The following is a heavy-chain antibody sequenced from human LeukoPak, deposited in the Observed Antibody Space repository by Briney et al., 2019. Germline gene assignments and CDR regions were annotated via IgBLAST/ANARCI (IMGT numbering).Heavy chain of an antibody. CDR2: IIPILGIA. V-gene: IGHV1-69*04. D-gene: IGHD3-22*01. J-gene: IGHJ5*02. Sequence: GASVKVSCKASGGTFSSYAISWVRQAPGQGLEWMGRIIPILGIANYAQKFQGRVTITADKSTSTAYMELSSLRSEDTAVYYCARDNSYYYDSSGYYSNWFDPWGQGTLVTVSS. CDR1: GGTFSSYA. CDR3: ARDNSYYYDSSGYYSNWFDP.